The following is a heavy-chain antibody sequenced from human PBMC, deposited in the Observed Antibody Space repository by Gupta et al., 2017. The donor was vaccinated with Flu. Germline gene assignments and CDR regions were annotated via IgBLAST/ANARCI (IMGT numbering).Heavy chain of an antibody. J-gene: IGHJ5*02. D-gene: IGHD5-12*01. CDR2: MSGSGGST. CDR3: AKGGDGYNPNWFDP. V-gene: IGHV3-23*01. CDR1: SSNA. Sequence: SSNAMSWVRQAPGKGLEWVWSMSGSGGSTYYADSVKGRFTIPRDNSKNTLYLQMNSLRAEDTAVDYCAKGGDGYNPNWFDPWGQGTLGTVSS.